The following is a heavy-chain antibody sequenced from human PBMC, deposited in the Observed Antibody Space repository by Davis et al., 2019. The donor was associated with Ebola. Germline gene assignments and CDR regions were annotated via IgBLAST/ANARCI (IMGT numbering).Heavy chain of an antibody. CDR2: ISSSSSTI. D-gene: IGHD5-12*01. J-gene: IGHJ3*02. Sequence: PGGSLRLSCAASGFTFSSYSMNWVRQAPGKGLEWVSYISSSSSTIYYADSVKGRFTISRDNAKNSLYLQMNSLRDEETAVYYCATFHLGVDIVAMAKDAFDIWGQGTMVTVSS. V-gene: IGHV3-48*02. CDR1: GFTFSSYS. CDR3: ATFHLGVDIVAMAKDAFDI.